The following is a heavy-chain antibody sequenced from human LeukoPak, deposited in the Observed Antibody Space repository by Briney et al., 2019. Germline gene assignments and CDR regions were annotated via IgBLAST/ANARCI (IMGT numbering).Heavy chain of an antibody. J-gene: IGHJ3*02. CDR2: IYYSGST. CDR3: AKSPKRVVPGDASDI. CDR1: GGSISSYY. Sequence: PSETLSLTCTVSGGSISSYYWSWIRQPPGKGLEWIGYIYYSGSTNYNPSLKSRVTISVDTSKNQFSLKLSSVTAADTAVYYCAKSPKRVVPGDASDIWGQGTMVTVSS. D-gene: IGHD3-3*01. V-gene: IGHV4-59*01.